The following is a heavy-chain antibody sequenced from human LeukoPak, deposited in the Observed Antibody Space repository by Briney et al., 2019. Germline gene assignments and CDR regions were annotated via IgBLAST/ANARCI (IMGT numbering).Heavy chain of an antibody. Sequence: PGGSLRLSCAASGFTFSSYSMNWVRQAPGKGLEWVSSISSSSSYIYYADSVKGRFTISRDNAKNSLYLQMNSLRAEDTAVYNCARVDSSSWYLAGSVDYWGQGTLVTVSS. V-gene: IGHV3-21*01. J-gene: IGHJ4*02. CDR1: GFTFSSYS. D-gene: IGHD6-13*01. CDR3: ARVDSSSWYLAGSVDY. CDR2: ISSSSSYI.